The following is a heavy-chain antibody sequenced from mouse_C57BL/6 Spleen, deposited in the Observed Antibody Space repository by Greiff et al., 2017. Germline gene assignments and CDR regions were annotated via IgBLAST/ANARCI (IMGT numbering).Heavy chain of an antibody. V-gene: IGHV14-4*01. CDR3: ARSIYDGWFAG. Sequence: VQLQQSGAELVRPGASVKLSCTASGFNIKDDYMHWVKQRPEQGLAWIGWIDPENGATEYASKFQGKATITADTSTNTAYLQLSSLTSEDTAVYYCARSIYDGWFAGWGKGTLVTVSA. CDR1: GFNIKDDY. J-gene: IGHJ3*01. D-gene: IGHD2-3*01. CDR2: IDPENGAT.